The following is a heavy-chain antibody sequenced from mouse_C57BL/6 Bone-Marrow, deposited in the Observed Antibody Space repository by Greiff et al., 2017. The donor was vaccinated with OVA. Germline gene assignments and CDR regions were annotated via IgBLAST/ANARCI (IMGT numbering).Heavy chain of an antibody. Sequence: QVQLQQPGAELVKPGASVKLSCKASGYTFTSYWMQWVKQRRGQGLEWIGEIDPSDSYTNYNQKFKGKATLTVNTSSNTAYMQLSSLTSEDSAVYYCAGRYYGNLYWYFDVWGPGTTVTVSS. CDR1: GYTFTSYW. D-gene: IGHD2-1*01. J-gene: IGHJ1*01. CDR2: IDPSDSYT. CDR3: AGRYYGNLYWYFDV. V-gene: IGHV1-50*01.